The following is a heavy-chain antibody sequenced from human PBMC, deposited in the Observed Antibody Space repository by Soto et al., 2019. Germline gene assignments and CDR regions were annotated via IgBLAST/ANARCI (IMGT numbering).Heavy chain of an antibody. J-gene: IGHJ5*02. D-gene: IGHD6-13*01. CDR1: GYTFINYD. CDR2: MNPGSGKT. V-gene: IGHV1-8*02. CDR3: ARMAASGTLNWFDP. Sequence: ASVKVSCKASGYTFINYDISWVRQATGQGLEWMGWMNPGSGKTGYANKFQGRVTMTRDASTSTAHLELSSLTSEDTAVYYCARMAASGTLNWFDPWGQGTLVTVSS.